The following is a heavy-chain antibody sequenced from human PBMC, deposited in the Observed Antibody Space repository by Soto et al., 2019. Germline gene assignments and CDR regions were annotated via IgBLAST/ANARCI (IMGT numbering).Heavy chain of an antibody. D-gene: IGHD2-2*01. Sequence: SLRLSCAASGFTFDDYTMHWVRQAPGKGLEWVSLISWDGGSTYYADSVKGRFTISRDNSKNSLYLQMNSLRTEDTALYYCAKGVVPDYYYYGMDVWGQGTTVTVSS. V-gene: IGHV3-43*01. J-gene: IGHJ6*02. CDR3: AKGVVPDYYYYGMDV. CDR1: GFTFDDYT. CDR2: ISWDGGST.